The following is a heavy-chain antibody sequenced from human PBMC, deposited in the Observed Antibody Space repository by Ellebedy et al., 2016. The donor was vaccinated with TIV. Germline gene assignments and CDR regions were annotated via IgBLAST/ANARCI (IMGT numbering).Heavy chain of an antibody. CDR3: ATHYEVLPGQYRGFDY. V-gene: IGHV3-23*01. CDR2: ISDSGFNT. D-gene: IGHD3-9*01. CDR1: GFSVATNY. J-gene: IGHJ4*02. Sequence: GESLKISCAASGFSVATNYMSWVRQAPGRGLEWVAAISDSGFNTYHADSVKDRFTISRDNSKNTLYLQMNSLRDEDTALYYCATHYEVLPGQYRGFDYWGQGTLVTVSS.